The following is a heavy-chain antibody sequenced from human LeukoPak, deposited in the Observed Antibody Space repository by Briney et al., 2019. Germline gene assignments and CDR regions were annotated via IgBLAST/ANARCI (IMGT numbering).Heavy chain of an antibody. D-gene: IGHD3-3*01. J-gene: IGHJ4*02. V-gene: IGHV4-4*02. Sequence: SETLSLTCAVSGGSISSSNWWSWVRQPPGKGLEWIGEIYHSGSTNYNPSLKSRVTISVDKSKNQFSLKLSSVTAADTAVYYCARALRFDDFWSGYYCCYFDYWGQGTLVTVSS. CDR1: GGSISSSNW. CDR2: IYHSGST. CDR3: ARALRFDDFWSGYYCCYFDY.